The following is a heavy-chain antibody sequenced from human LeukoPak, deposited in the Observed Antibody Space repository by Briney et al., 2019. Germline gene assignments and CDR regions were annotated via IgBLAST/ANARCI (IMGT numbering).Heavy chain of an antibody. CDR2: IWYDGSNK. V-gene: IGHV3-33*06. CDR3: VKDSYYYDNSGYYYVKDH. Sequence: GGSLRLSCAASGFTFNSYGMHWVRQAPGKGLEWVAVIWYDGSNKYYADFVKGRFTISRDNSKNTLYLQMNSLRVDDTAVYYCVKDSYYYDNSGYYYVKDHWGQGTLVTVSS. J-gene: IGHJ4*02. CDR1: GFTFNSYG. D-gene: IGHD3-22*01.